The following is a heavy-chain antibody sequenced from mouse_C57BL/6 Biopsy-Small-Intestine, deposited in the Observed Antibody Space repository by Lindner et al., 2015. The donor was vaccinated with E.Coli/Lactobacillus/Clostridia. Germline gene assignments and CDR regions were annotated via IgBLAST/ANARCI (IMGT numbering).Heavy chain of an antibody. V-gene: IGHV1-42*01. CDR1: GYSFTGYY. D-gene: IGHD1-1*01. J-gene: IGHJ1*03. CDR2: IYPSTGDT. Sequence: VQLQESGPELVKPGASVKISCTASGYSFTGYYMNWVKQSPEKSLEWIGEIYPSTGDTTYNQKFKAKATLTVDTSSSTAYMQLSSLTSEDSAVYFCAREYYYGSSYGGYFDVWGTGTTVTVSS. CDR3: AREYYYGSSYGGYFDV.